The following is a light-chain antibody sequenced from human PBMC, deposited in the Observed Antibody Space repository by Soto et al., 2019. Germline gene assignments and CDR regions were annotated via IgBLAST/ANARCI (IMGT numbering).Light chain of an antibody. CDR3: SSYAGSARIL. CDR2: DVS. Sequence: QSALTQPRSVSGSPGQSVTISCTGTSSDVGGYNYVSWYQQHPGKAPKLMIYDVSKRPSGVPDRFSGSKSGNTASLTISGLQAEDEADYYCSSYAGSARILFGGGTKLTVL. J-gene: IGLJ2*01. CDR1: SSDVGGYNY. V-gene: IGLV2-11*01.